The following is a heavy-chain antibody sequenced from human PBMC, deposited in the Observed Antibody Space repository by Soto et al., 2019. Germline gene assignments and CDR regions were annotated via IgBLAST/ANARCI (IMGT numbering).Heavy chain of an antibody. J-gene: IGHJ6*02. D-gene: IGHD4-17*01. CDR3: ARRGGDYGDYDALYYYGMDV. Sequence: QVQLVQSGAEVKKPGSSVKVSCKASGGTFSSYAISWVRQAPGQGLEWMGGIIPIFGTASYAQKFQGRVTITADESTSTAYMELSSLRSEDTAVYYCARRGGDYGDYDALYYYGMDVWGQGTTVTVSS. CDR1: GGTFSSYA. V-gene: IGHV1-69*12. CDR2: IIPIFGTA.